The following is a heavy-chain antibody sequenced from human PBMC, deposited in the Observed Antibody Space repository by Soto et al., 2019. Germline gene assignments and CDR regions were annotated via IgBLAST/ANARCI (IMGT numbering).Heavy chain of an antibody. CDR3: ARAGGTRCYGSGKEQPFDY. D-gene: IGHD3-10*01. V-gene: IGHV4-31*03. J-gene: IGHJ4*02. Sequence: QVQLQESGPGLVKPSQTLSLTCTVSGASISSGGYFWSWIRQHPGKGLEWIGYIYNSGSTYYNPSLESRVTISVDTSKKQFSLKLNSVTAADTAVYYCARAGGTRCYGSGKEQPFDYWGQGTLVTVSS. CDR1: GASISSGGYF. CDR2: IYNSGST.